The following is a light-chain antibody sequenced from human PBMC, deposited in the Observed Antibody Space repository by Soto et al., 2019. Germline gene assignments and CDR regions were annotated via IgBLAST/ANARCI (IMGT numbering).Light chain of an antibody. V-gene: IGLV2-14*01. CDR1: SSDVGGYKY. CDR3: SSYTSSSSYV. J-gene: IGLJ1*01. Sequence: QSALTQPASVSGSPGQSITIFCTGTSSDVGGYKYVSWYQQHPDKAPKLIIYDVTNRPSGISNRFSGSKSGNTASLTISGLQAEDEADYYCSSYTSSSSYVFGTGTKVTVL. CDR2: DVT.